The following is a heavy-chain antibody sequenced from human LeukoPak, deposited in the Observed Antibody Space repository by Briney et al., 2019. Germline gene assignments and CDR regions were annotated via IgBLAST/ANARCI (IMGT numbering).Heavy chain of an antibody. Sequence: GGSLRLSCAASGFTFSSYWMSWVRQAPGKGLEWVANIKQDGSEKYYVDSVKGRFTISRDNAKNSPYLQMNSLRAEDTAVYYCARSNYYDSSGYYYEFDYWGQGTLVTVSS. CDR2: IKQDGSEK. J-gene: IGHJ4*02. V-gene: IGHV3-7*01. D-gene: IGHD3-22*01. CDR3: ARSNYYDSSGYYYEFDY. CDR1: GFTFSSYW.